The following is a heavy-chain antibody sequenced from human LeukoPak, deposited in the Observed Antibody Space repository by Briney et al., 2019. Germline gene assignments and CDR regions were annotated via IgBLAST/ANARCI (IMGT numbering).Heavy chain of an antibody. CDR2: INPSGGST. V-gene: IGHV1-46*01. D-gene: IGHD2-2*01. CDR1: GYTFTSYY. Sequence: ASVKVSCKPSGYTFTSYYMHWVRQAPGQGLEWMGIINPSGGSTSYAQKFQGRVTMTRDMSTSTVYMELSSLRSEDTAVYYCARDPHCSSTSCMSDWFDPWGQGTLVTVSS. J-gene: IGHJ5*02. CDR3: ARDPHCSSTSCMSDWFDP.